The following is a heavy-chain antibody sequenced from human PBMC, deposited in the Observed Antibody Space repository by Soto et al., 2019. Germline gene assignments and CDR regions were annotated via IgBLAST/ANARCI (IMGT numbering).Heavy chain of an antibody. Sequence: GASVKVSCKASGYTFTGYYMHWVRQAPGQGLKWMGWINPNSGGTNYAQKFQGWVTMTRDTSISTAYMELSRLRSDDTAVYYCARDLRSGYYYGMDVWGQGTTVTVSS. D-gene: IGHD3-10*01. CDR2: INPNSGGT. V-gene: IGHV1-2*04. CDR3: ARDLRSGYYYGMDV. J-gene: IGHJ6*02. CDR1: GYTFTGYY.